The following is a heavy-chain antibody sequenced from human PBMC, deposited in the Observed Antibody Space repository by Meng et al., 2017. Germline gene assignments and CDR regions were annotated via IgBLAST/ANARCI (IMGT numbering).Heavy chain of an antibody. J-gene: IGHJ2*01. CDR1: GYTFTSYG. Sequence: QVQVVQSGAEVKKPGAPVKVPCKASGYTFTSYGISWVRQAPGQGLEWMGWISAYNGNTNYAQKLQGRVTMTTDTSTSTAYMELRSLRSDDTAVYYCARGGSRYYGDYNWYFDLWGRGTLVTVSS. CDR2: ISAYNGNT. D-gene: IGHD4-17*01. V-gene: IGHV1-18*01. CDR3: ARGGSRYYGDYNWYFDL.